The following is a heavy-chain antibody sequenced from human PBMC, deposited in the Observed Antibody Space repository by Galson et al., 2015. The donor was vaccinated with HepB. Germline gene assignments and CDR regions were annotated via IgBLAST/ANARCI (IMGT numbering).Heavy chain of an antibody. Sequence: SLRLSCAASGFTFSSYAMHWVRQAPGKGLEWVAVISYDGSNKYYADSVKGRFTISRDNSKNTLYLQMNSLRAEDTAVYYCARDQRWKFPRRGPYAGPFDYWGQGTLVTVSS. J-gene: IGHJ4*02. V-gene: IGHV3-30*04. CDR1: GFTFSSYA. CDR3: ARDQRWKFPRRGPYAGPFDY. CDR2: ISYDGSNK. D-gene: IGHD1-1*01.